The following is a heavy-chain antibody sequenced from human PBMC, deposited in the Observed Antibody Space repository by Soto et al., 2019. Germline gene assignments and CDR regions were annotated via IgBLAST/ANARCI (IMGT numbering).Heavy chain of an antibody. J-gene: IGHJ4*02. CDR3: AKDERVAVAGDYFGY. Sequence: PGGSLRLSCAASGFTFSSYAMSWVRQAPGKGLEWVSAISGSGGSTYYADSVKGRFTISRDNSKNTLYLQMNSLRAEDTAVYYCAKDERVAVAGDYFGYWGQGTLVTVSS. V-gene: IGHV3-23*01. CDR1: GFTFSSYA. CDR2: ISGSGGST. D-gene: IGHD6-19*01.